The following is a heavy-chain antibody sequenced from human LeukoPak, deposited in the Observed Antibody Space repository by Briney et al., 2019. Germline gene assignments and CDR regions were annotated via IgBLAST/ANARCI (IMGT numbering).Heavy chain of an antibody. CDR2: INHSGST. V-gene: IGHV4-34*01. CDR3: ARGIFVVVAAARERYFDY. Sequence: SETLSLTCAVYGGSFSGYYWSWIRQPPGKGLEWIGEINHSGSTNYNPSLKSRVTISVDTSKNQFSLKLSSVTAADTAVYYCARGIFVVVAAARERYFDYWGQGTLVNVSS. CDR1: GGSFSGYY. D-gene: IGHD2-15*01. J-gene: IGHJ4*02.